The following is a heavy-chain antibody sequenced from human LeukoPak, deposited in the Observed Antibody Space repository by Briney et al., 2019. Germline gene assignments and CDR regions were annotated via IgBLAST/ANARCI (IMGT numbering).Heavy chain of an antibody. J-gene: IGHJ4*02. V-gene: IGHV5-51*01. Sequence: GESLKNSCKGSGYSFTSYWIGWVRQMPGKGLEWMGIIYPGDSDTRYSPSFQGQVTISADKSISTAYLQWSSLKASDTAMYYCARQGPEGDYYDTSGYTDFDYWGQGTLVTVSS. D-gene: IGHD3-22*01. CDR1: GYSFTSYW. CDR3: ARQGPEGDYYDTSGYTDFDY. CDR2: IYPGDSDT.